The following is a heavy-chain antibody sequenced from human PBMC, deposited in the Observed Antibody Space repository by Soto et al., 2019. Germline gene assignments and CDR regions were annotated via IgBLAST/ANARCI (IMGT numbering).Heavy chain of an antibody. CDR3: ARGLNGYLYYFDY. V-gene: IGHV1-3*01. D-gene: IGHD5-18*01. CDR1: GYTFTSYA. Sequence: QVQLVQSGAEVKKPGASVKVSRKASGYTFTSYAMHWVRQAPGQRLEWMGWINAGNGNTKYSQKFQGRVTITRDTPASTAYMELSSLRSEDTAVYYCARGLNGYLYYFDYWGQGTLVTVSS. CDR2: INAGNGNT. J-gene: IGHJ4*02.